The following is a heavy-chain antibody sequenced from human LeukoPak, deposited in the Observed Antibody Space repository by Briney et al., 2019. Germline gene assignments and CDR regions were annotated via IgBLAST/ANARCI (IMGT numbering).Heavy chain of an antibody. V-gene: IGHV4-34*01. CDR3: ARLAPVALTGSIYYHSMDL. Sequence: PSETLSLTCAVYGGSFSGYYWSWIRQPPGKGLEWIGEINHSGSTNYNPSLKSRVTISVDTSKNQFSLKLSSVTAADTAVYYCARLAPVALTGSIYYHSMDLWGQGTTVTVSS. CDR2: INHSGST. CDR1: GGSFSGYY. J-gene: IGHJ6*02. D-gene: IGHD7-27*01.